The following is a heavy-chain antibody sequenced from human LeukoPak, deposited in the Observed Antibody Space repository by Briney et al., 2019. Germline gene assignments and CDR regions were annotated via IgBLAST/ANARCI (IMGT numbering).Heavy chain of an antibody. CDR3: ARVSGGVRGVIDY. V-gene: IGHV4-59*01. CDR1: GGSISSYY. D-gene: IGHD3-10*01. CDR2: IYYSGST. Sequence: PETLSLTCPVSGGSISSYYWSWIRQPPGKGLEWVGYIYYSGSTNYNPSLKSRVTISVDTSKNQFSLKLSSVTAADTAVYYCARVSGGVRGVIDYWGQGTLVTVSS. J-gene: IGHJ4*02.